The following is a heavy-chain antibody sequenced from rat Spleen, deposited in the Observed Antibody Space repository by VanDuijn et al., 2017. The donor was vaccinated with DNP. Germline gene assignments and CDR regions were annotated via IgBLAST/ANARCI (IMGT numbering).Heavy chain of an antibody. Sequence: EVQLVESGGGLVQPGRSLKLSCAASGFSFSNYGMAWVRQAPKKGLEWVATISYDGSSTNYRDSVKGRFTISRDNAKSTLYLQMDSLRSEDTATYSCERGTMMVVTPFAYWGQGTPVTVSS. V-gene: IGHV5-29*01. CDR2: ISYDGSST. D-gene: IGHD1-12*02. J-gene: IGHJ3*01. CDR3: ERGTMMVVTPFAY. CDR1: GFSFSNYG.